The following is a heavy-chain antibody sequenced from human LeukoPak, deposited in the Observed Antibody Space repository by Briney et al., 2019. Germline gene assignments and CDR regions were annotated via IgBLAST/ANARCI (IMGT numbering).Heavy chain of an antibody. V-gene: IGHV4-61*02. Sequence: PSQTLSLTCTVSGGSISSGSYYWSWIRQPAGKGLEWIGRIYTSGSTNYNPSLKSRVTISVDTSKNQFSLKLSSVTAADTAVYYCARVGWELPFDYWGQGTLVTVSS. D-gene: IGHD1-26*01. CDR1: GGSISSGSYY. CDR3: ARVGWELPFDY. J-gene: IGHJ4*02. CDR2: IYTSGST.